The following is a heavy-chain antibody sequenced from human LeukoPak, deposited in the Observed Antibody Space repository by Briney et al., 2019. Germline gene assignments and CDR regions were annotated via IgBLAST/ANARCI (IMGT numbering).Heavy chain of an antibody. CDR2: INAGNGNT. CDR3: ASCSDGSPYCFDY. J-gene: IGHJ4*02. D-gene: IGHD2-21*01. V-gene: IGHV1-3*01. Sequence: ASVKVSCKASGYTFTSYAMHWVCQAPGQWLEWMGWINAGNGNTKYSQKFQGRVTITRDTSASTAYMELSSLRSEDTAVYYCASCSDGSPYCFDYWGQGTLVTVSS. CDR1: GYTFTSYA.